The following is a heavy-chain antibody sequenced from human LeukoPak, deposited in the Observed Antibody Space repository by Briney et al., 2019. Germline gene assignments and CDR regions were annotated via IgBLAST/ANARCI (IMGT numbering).Heavy chain of an antibody. CDR3: ASKGYPSQGAAKYYYYGMDV. CDR2: IIPIFGTA. V-gene: IGHV1-69*01. Sequence: SVKVSCKASGGTFSSYAISWVRQAPGQGLEWMGGIIPIFGTANYAQKFQGRVTITANESTSTAYMELSSLRSEDTAVYYCASKGYPSQGAAKYYYYGMDVWGQGTTVTVSS. J-gene: IGHJ6*02. D-gene: IGHD3-16*02. CDR1: GGTFSSYA.